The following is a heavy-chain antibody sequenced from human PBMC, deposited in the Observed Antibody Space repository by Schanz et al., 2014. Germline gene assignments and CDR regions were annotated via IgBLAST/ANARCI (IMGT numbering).Heavy chain of an antibody. CDR2: FKSNVDGGTT. Sequence: EQVLESGGGFVQPGGSLRLSCATSGFTFTTFAMTWVRQAPGKGLEWVGRFKSNVDGGTTDYAAPVKGRFTISRDNSKNTLHLQMNSLRAEDTAVYYCASPYRYCGGDCYINWGQGTLVTVSS. V-gene: IGHV3-15*01. CDR3: ASPYRYCGGDCYIN. D-gene: IGHD2-21*01. CDR1: GFTFTTFA. J-gene: IGHJ4*02.